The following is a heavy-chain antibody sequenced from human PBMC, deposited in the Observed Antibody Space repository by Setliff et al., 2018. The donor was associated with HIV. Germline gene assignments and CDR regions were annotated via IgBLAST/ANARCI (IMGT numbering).Heavy chain of an antibody. J-gene: IGHJ3*02. D-gene: IGHD3-22*01. Sequence: SETLSLTCTVSGDSISSGAYYWTWLWQPAGKGLEWIGHVYTSGSTNYNPSLKSRVTISLDTSKNQFSLKLSSVTATDTAVYYCARHGHFYDSSSSDAFDIWGHGTMVTVSS. CDR2: VYTSGST. V-gene: IGHV4-61*09. CDR3: ARHGHFYDSSSSDAFDI. CDR1: GDSISSGAYY.